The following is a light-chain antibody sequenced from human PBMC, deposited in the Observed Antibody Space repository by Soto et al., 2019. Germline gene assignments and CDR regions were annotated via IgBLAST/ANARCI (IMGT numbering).Light chain of an antibody. CDR3: QQFDSYPLT. J-gene: IGKJ4*01. Sequence: IQLTQSPSSLSASVGDRVTITCRASQGIRSYLAWYQQKPGKAPELLIYAASTLQSGVPSRFSGSGSGTDFTLTISRLQPEDFATYYCQQFDSYPLTFGGGTKVEIK. V-gene: IGKV1-9*01. CDR2: AAS. CDR1: QGIRSY.